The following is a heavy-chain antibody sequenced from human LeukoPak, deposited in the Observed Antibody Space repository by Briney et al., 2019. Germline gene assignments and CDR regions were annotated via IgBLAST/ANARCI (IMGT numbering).Heavy chain of an antibody. CDR2: ISYDGSNK. Sequence: AGGSLRLSCAASGFTFSSYGMHWVRQAPGKGLEWVAVISYDGSNKYYADSVKGRFTISRDNSKNTVYLQMNSLRAEDTAVYYCARDRSGSYYGRWGQGTLVTVSS. CDR3: ARDRSGSYYGR. D-gene: IGHD1-26*01. CDR1: GFTFSSYG. J-gene: IGHJ4*02. V-gene: IGHV3-30*03.